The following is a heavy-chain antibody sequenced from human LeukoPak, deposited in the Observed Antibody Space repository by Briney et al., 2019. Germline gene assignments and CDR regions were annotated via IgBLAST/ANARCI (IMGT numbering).Heavy chain of an antibody. CDR2: IYYSGST. D-gene: IGHD6-13*01. CDR1: GGSISSYY. Sequence: PSETLSLTCTVSGGSISSYYWSWIRQPPGKGLEWIGYIYYSGSTNYNPSLKSRVTISLDTSKNQFSLKLSSVTAADTAVYYCARIGQDRVYNYWGQGTLVTVSS. V-gene: IGHV4-59*08. J-gene: IGHJ4*02. CDR3: ARIGQDRVYNY.